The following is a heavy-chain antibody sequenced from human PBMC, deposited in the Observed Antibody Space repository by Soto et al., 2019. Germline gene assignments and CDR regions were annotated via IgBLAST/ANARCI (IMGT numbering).Heavy chain of an antibody. V-gene: IGHV4-39*01. CDR3: ARTYVNGVVVVPASKDYMDV. D-gene: IGHD2-2*01. J-gene: IGHJ6*03. CDR1: GGSISSSSSS. Sequence: SETLSLTCTVSGGSISSSSSSWGWIRQPPGKGLEWLGIISYSGSTYYSPSLKSRVTISVDASKNLFSLKLSSVTAADTAVYYCARTYVNGVVVVPASKDYMDVWGKGTTVTVSS. CDR2: ISYSGST.